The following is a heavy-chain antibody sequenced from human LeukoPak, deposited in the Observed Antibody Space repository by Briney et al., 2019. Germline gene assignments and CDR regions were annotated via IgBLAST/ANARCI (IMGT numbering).Heavy chain of an antibody. Sequence: GGSLRLSCAASGFSFSSYWMHWVRQAPGKGLVWVSRISSDGSSTIYADSVKGRFTISRDNAKNTLYLQMNSLRAEDTAVYYCAGLGSGSTLDCWGQGILVTVSS. CDR1: GFSFSSYW. V-gene: IGHV3-74*01. CDR2: ISSDGSST. J-gene: IGHJ4*02. D-gene: IGHD3-10*01. CDR3: AGLGSGSTLDC.